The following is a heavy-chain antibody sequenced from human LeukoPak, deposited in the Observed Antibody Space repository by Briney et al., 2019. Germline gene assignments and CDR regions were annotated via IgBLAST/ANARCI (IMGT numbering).Heavy chain of an antibody. CDR3: ARVGQLLWFGELRGGAFDI. CDR1: GGSISTSSYY. Sequence: SETLSLTCTVSGGSISTSSYYWGWVRQAPGKGLEWVGSIYYSGSTYYNPSLKSRVTISVDTSKNQFSLKLSSVTAADTAVYYCARVGQLLWFGELRGGAFDIWGQGTMVTVSS. D-gene: IGHD3-10*01. J-gene: IGHJ3*02. CDR2: IYYSGST. V-gene: IGHV4-39*07.